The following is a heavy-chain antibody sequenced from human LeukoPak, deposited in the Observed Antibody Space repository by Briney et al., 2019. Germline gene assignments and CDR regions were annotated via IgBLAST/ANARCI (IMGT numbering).Heavy chain of an antibody. J-gene: IGHJ5*02. D-gene: IGHD2-2*01. CDR3: ARAVPAARRGFWFDP. Sequence: SETLSLTCTVSGGSISSYYWSWIRQPPGKGLEWIGSIYHSGSTYYNPSLKSRVTISVDTSKNQFSLKLSSVTAADTAVYYCARAVPAARRGFWFDPWGQGTLVTVSS. V-gene: IGHV4-59*08. CDR2: IYHSGST. CDR1: GGSISSYY.